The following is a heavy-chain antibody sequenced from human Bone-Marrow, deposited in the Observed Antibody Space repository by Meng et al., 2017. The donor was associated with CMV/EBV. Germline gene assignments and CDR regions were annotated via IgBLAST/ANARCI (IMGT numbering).Heavy chain of an antibody. Sequence: GESLKISCAASGFTFSSYWMSWVRQAPGKGLEWVANIKRDGSEKYYVDSVKGRFTISRDNAKNSLYLQMNSLRAEDTAVYYCARLLAANYKGPIGDWGQGTRVTGSS. D-gene: IGHD2-15*01. CDR2: IKRDGSEK. CDR1: GFTFSSYW. V-gene: IGHV3-7*01. CDR3: ARLLAANYKGPIGD. J-gene: IGHJ4*02.